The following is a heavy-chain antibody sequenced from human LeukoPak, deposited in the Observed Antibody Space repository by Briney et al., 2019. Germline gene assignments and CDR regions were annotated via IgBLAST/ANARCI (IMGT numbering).Heavy chain of an antibody. CDR1: CGSISSGDSY. Sequence: PSQTLSLTCAVYCGSISSGDSYWSWIRQPPGKGLKWIGYIYYSGSTYYNPSLKSRVTISVDTSKNQFSLKLSSVTAADTAVYYSARDDPRSTTIFGVVIFNYVFDMWGQGTVVTVSS. D-gene: IGHD3-3*01. CDR3: ARDDPRSTTIFGVVIFNYVFDM. J-gene: IGHJ3*02. CDR2: IYYSGST. V-gene: IGHV4-31*11.